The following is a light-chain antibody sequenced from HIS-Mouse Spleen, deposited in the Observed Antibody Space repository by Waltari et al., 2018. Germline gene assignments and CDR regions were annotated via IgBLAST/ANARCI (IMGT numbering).Light chain of an antibody. CDR3: QSADSSGTYHVV. CDR2: KDS. CDR1: AFPTQY. J-gene: IGLJ2*01. Sequence: SYELTQPPSVSVSPGQTARITCTGDAFPTQYAYWYQQKPGQAPVLVIYKDSERPSGIPERFSGSSSGTTVTLTISGVQAEDEADYYCQSADSSGTYHVVFGGGTKLTVL. V-gene: IGLV3-25*03.